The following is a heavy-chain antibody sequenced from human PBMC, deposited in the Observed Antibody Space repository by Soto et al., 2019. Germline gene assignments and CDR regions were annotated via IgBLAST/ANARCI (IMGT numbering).Heavy chain of an antibody. CDR1: GFTFSTYW. V-gene: IGHV3-7*04. CDR3: ARGDYFDSSGPFSDAFDI. J-gene: IGHJ3*02. D-gene: IGHD3-22*01. Sequence: EVQLVESGGGLVQPGGSLRLSCAASGFTFSTYWLSWVRQAPGKGLEWVANIKPDGSQKWYVDSVKGRFTISRDNAKNSLYLQMNSLRAEDTAVYSCARGDYFDSSGPFSDAFDIWGQVTLVTVSS. CDR2: IKPDGSQK.